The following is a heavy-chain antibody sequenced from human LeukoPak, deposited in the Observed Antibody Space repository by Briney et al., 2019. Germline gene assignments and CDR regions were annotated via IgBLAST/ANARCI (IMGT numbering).Heavy chain of an antibody. J-gene: IGHJ4*02. CDR3: ARARVSYDFWSGYHY. Sequence: SETLSLTCTVSGGSISSYYWSSIRQPPGKGLEWIGYIYYSGSTNYNPSLKSRVTISVDTSKNQFSLKLSSVTAADTAVYYCARARVSYDFWSGYHYWGQGTLVTVSS. CDR2: IYYSGST. D-gene: IGHD3-3*01. V-gene: IGHV4-59*01. CDR1: GGSISSYY.